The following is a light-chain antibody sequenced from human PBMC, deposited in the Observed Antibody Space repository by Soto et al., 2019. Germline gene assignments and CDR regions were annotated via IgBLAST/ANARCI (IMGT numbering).Light chain of an antibody. CDR1: QDISNY. V-gene: IGKV1-33*01. CDR3: QQYDNLPPLFT. J-gene: IGKJ3*01. CDR2: DAS. Sequence: DIQMTQSPSSLSASVVDRVTITCQASQDISNYLNWYQQKPGKAPMLLIYDASNLETGVPSRFSGSGSGIDFTFTISSLQPEDIATYYCQQYDNLPPLFTFGPGTKVDIK.